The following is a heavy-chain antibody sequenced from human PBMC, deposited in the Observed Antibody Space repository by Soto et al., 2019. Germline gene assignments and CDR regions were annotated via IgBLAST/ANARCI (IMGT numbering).Heavy chain of an antibody. Sequence: EVQLVESGGGLIQPGGSLRLSCAASGFTFSSNDMSWVRQAPGKGLEWVSAIFSGGSTYYADAAKGRFTISKDNSKNTLYHQMNSLRAEDTAVYYCASASIAWGQGTLVTVSS. D-gene: IGHD6-6*01. CDR2: IFSGGST. CDR1: GFTFSSND. J-gene: IGHJ4*02. V-gene: IGHV3-53*01. CDR3: ASASIA.